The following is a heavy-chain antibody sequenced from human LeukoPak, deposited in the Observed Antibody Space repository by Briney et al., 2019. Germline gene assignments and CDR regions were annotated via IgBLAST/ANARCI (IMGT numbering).Heavy chain of an antibody. CDR1: GGSISSYY. CDR2: IYYSGST. CDR3: VRETVHITVFPSFYFAY. J-gene: IGHJ4*02. V-gene: IGHV4-39*07. Sequence: SETLSLTCTVSGGSISSYYWGWIRQPPGKGLEWIGSIYYSGSTYYNPSLKSRVAILVDTSKNQFSLKLSSVTAADTALYFCVRETVHITVFPSFYFAYWGQGTLVTVSS. D-gene: IGHD3-10*02.